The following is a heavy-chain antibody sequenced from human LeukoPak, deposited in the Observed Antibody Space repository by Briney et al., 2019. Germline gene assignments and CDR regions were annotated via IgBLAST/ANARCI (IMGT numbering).Heavy chain of an antibody. CDR3: ARLQRVTMNAFDI. D-gene: IGHD3-22*01. CDR1: GGSISVSNC. V-gene: IGHV4-4*02. CDR2: IYHSGST. Sequence: SGTLSLTRAVSGGSISVSNCWSWVRQPPGKGLEWIGEIYHSGSTNYNPSLKSRVTISIAKSKNQFSLKLSSVTAADTAVYYCARLQRVTMNAFDIWGQGTMVTVSS. J-gene: IGHJ3*02.